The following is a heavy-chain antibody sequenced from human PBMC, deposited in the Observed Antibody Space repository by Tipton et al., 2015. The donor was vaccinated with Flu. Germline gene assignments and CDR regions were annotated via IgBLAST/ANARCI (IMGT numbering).Heavy chain of an antibody. CDR3: ARAPPEYYDSSGYPHFDY. CDR1: GGSISSYY. Sequence: TLSLTCTVSGGSISSYYWSWIRQPPGKGLEWIGYIYYSGSTNYNPSLKSRVTISVDTSKNQFSLKLSSVTAAGTAVYYCARAPPEYYDSSGYPHFDYWGQGTLVTVSS. V-gene: IGHV4-59*01. CDR2: IYYSGST. J-gene: IGHJ4*02. D-gene: IGHD3-22*01.